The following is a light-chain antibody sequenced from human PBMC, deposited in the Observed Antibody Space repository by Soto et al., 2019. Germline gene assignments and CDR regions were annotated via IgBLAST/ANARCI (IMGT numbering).Light chain of an antibody. Sequence: EIVLTQSPATLSLSPGERATLSCRASQSVSSNLAWYQQKPGQAPRLLIHGASSRPTDIPARFSGSGSGTDFTLTISSLEPEDFALYYCQQRSNWPITFGQGTRLEIK. CDR2: GAS. V-gene: IGKV3-11*01. J-gene: IGKJ5*01. CDR1: QSVSSN. CDR3: QQRSNWPIT.